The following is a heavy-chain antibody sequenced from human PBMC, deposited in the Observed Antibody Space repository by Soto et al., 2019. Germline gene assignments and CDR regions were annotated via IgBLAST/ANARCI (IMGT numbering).Heavy chain of an antibody. Sequence: PGGSLRLSCAASGFTVSSNDMSWVRQAPGKGLEWVSFIYSGGSTYYADSVKGRFTISRDNSKNTLYLQMNSLRAEDTAVYYCARGGGSGGSCERPVSYYYYGMDVWGQGTTVTVSS. CDR2: IYSGGST. J-gene: IGHJ6*02. CDR3: ARGGGSGGSCERPVSYYYYGMDV. D-gene: IGHD2-15*01. V-gene: IGHV3-53*01. CDR1: GFTVSSND.